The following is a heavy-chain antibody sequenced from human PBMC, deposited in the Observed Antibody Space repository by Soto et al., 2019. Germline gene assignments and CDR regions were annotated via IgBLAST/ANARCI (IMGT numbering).Heavy chain of an antibody. J-gene: IGHJ3*02. D-gene: IGHD3-3*01. V-gene: IGHV2-5*02. CDR3: AHSYYDFWSGYFLDI. Sequence: QITLKESGPPLVNPTQPLTLTCTFSGFSLSTSGVGVGWIRQPPGKALEWLALIYWDDDKRYSPSLKSRLTITKDTSKNQVVLTMTNMDPVDTATYYCAHSYYDFWSGYFLDIWGQGTMVTVSS. CDR1: GFSLSTSGVG. CDR2: IYWDDDK.